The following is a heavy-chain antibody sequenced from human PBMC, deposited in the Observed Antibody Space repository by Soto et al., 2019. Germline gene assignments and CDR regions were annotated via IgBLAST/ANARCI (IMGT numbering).Heavy chain of an antibody. J-gene: IGHJ4*02. D-gene: IGHD4-17*01. CDR1: GGSISSSNW. CDR3: ASMGYGDYGFDY. CDR2: IYHSGGT. Sequence: QVQLQESGPGLVKPSGTLSLNCAVSGGSISSSNWWSWVRQPPGKGLEWIGEIYHSGGTNCIPSLNSRVTISVDKSKNQFSLKLSSVTAADTAVYYCASMGYGDYGFDYWGQGTLVTVSS. V-gene: IGHV4-4*02.